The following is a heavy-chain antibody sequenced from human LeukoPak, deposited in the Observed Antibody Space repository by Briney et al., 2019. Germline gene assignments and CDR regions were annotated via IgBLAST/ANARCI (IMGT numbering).Heavy chain of an antibody. Sequence: GASVKVSCKASGYTFTGYYMHWVRQAPGQGLEWMGWINPNSGGTNYAQKFQGRVTMTRDTSISTAYMELSRLRSDDTAVCYCARDLSTTVTVYYYYGMDVWGQGTTVTVSS. CDR1: GYTFTGYY. J-gene: IGHJ6*02. V-gene: IGHV1-2*02. D-gene: IGHD4-17*01. CDR2: INPNSGGT. CDR3: ARDLSTTVTVYYYYGMDV.